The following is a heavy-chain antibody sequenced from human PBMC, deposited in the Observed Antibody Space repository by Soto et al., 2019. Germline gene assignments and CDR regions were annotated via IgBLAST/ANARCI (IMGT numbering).Heavy chain of an antibody. V-gene: IGHV1-2*04. Sequence: ASVKVSCKASGYTFTGYYMHWVRQAPGQGLEWMGWINPNSGGTNYAQKFQGWVTMTRDTSISTAYMELSRLRSDDTAVYYCAREPPYSYDFWSGYYLKFDYWGQGTLVTVSS. D-gene: IGHD3-3*01. J-gene: IGHJ4*02. CDR2: INPNSGGT. CDR3: AREPPYSYDFWSGYYLKFDY. CDR1: GYTFTGYY.